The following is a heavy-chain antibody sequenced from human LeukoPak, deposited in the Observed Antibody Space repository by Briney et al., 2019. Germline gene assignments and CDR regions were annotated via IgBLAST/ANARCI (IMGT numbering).Heavy chain of an antibody. J-gene: IGHJ4*02. CDR2: IYYSGST. V-gene: IGHV4-59*12. CDR1: GGSISSYY. Sequence: SETLSLTCTVSGGSISSYYWSWIRQPPGKGLEWIGYIYYSGSTNYNPSLKSRVTISVDRSKNQFSLKLSSVTAADTAVYYCASHRTYYFDYWGQGTLVTVSS. CDR3: ASHRTYYFDY.